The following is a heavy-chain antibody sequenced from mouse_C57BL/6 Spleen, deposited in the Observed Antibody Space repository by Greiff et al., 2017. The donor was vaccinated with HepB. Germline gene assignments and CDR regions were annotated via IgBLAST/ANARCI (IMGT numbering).Heavy chain of an antibody. CDR1: GYTFTDYY. CDR3: ARGTHAMDY. J-gene: IGHJ4*01. Sequence: EVQLQQSGPVLVKPGASVKMSCKASGYTFTDYYMNWVKQSHGKSLEWIGVINPYNGGTSYNQKFKGKATLTVDKSSSTAYMELNNLTSEDFAVYYCARGTHAMDYWGQGTSVTVSS. CDR2: INPYNGGT. D-gene: IGHD2-14*01. V-gene: IGHV1-19*01.